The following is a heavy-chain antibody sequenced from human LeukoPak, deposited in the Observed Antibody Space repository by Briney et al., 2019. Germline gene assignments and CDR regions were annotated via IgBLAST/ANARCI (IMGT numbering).Heavy chain of an antibody. D-gene: IGHD5-12*01. Sequence: SETLSLTCTVSGGSISSSSYYWGWIRQPPGKGLEWIGSIYYSGSTYYNPSLKSRVTISVDTSKNQFSLKLSSVTATDTAVYYCARHEYSAYDPFDYWGQGTLVTVSS. CDR2: IYYSGST. J-gene: IGHJ4*02. CDR1: GGSISSSSYY. CDR3: ARHEYSAYDPFDY. V-gene: IGHV4-39*01.